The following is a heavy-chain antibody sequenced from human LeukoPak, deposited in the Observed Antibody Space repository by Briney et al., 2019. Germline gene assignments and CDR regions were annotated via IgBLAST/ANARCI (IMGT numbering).Heavy chain of an antibody. CDR3: ARRSRNSWNWFDP. CDR1: GYIFTSYL. J-gene: IGHJ5*02. V-gene: IGHV5-51*01. CDR2: IYPGDSDT. Sequence: GESLKISYKASGYIFTSYLIGWLRQMAGKGLEWMGIIYPGDSDTRYRPSFQGQVTISADKSISTAYVQWSSLKASDTAMYYCARRSRNSWNWFDPWGQGTLVTVSS. D-gene: IGHD6-13*01.